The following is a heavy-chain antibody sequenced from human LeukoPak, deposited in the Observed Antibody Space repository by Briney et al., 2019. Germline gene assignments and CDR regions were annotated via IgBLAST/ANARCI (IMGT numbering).Heavy chain of an antibody. CDR1: GGSISSYY. CDR3: ARFRGRIRYFGGFDY. D-gene: IGHD3-9*01. J-gene: IGHJ4*02. Sequence: SETLSLTCTVSGGSISSYYWSWIRQPPGKGLEWIGYIYYSGSTHYNPSLKNRVTISVTTAKNKLSLKLRSVTAADTAVYYCARFRGRIRYFGGFDYWGQGTLVTVSS. CDR2: IYYSGST. V-gene: IGHV4-59*01.